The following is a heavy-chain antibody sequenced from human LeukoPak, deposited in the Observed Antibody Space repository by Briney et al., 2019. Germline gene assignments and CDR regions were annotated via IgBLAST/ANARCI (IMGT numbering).Heavy chain of an antibody. CDR1: GGSMSSYY. V-gene: IGHV4-59*01. CDR3: ARHIHYDSSGYSYYYMDV. Sequence: SETLSLTCTVSGGSMSSYYWSWIRQPPGKGLEYIGYIYYSGSTNYNPSLKSRVTISVDTSKNQFSLKLNSVTAADTAVYYCARHIHYDSSGYSYYYMDVWGKGTTVTVSS. CDR2: IYYSGST. D-gene: IGHD3-22*01. J-gene: IGHJ6*03.